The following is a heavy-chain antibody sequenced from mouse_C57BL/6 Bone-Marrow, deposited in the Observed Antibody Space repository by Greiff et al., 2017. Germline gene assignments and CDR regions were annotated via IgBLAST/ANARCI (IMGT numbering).Heavy chain of an antibody. J-gene: IGHJ1*03. CDR3: AREGIYYGNSYWYFDV. CDR2: INPNNGGT. Sequence: EVQLQQSGPELVKPGASVKIPCKASGYTFTDYNMDWVKQSHGKSLEWIGAINPNNGGTIYNHKFKGKATLTVDKSSSTAYMELRSLTSEDTAVYYCAREGIYYGNSYWYFDVWGTGTTVTVSS. D-gene: IGHD2-1*01. CDR1: GYTFTDYN. V-gene: IGHV1-18*01.